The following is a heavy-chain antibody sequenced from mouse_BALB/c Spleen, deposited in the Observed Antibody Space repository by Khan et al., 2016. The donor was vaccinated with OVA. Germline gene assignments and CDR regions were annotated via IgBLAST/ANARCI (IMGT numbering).Heavy chain of an antibody. D-gene: IGHD1-1*02. J-gene: IGHJ2*01. V-gene: IGHV5-17*02. CDR2: ISSGSNSI. CDR3: ARHGPDYFDY. Sequence: EVELVESGGGLVQPGGSRKLSCAASGFTFSGFGMHWVRQAPEKGLEWVAFISSGSNSIYYADTVKGRFTISRDNPKTTLFLQMTSLRSEDTAMXYCARHGPDYFDYWGQGTTLTVSS. CDR1: GFTFSGFG.